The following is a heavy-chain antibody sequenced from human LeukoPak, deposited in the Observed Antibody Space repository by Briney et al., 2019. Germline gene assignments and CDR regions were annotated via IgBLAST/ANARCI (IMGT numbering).Heavy chain of an antibody. CDR3: ARSTWLVPHNWFDP. J-gene: IGHJ5*02. D-gene: IGHD6-19*01. V-gene: IGHV1-8*01. Sequence: GASVKVSCKASGYTFTNYDINWVRQATGQGLEWMGWMNPYSGHPGHAPKFQGRVTMTRNTSLSTDYMELSSLRSEDTAGYYCARSTWLVPHNWFDPWGQGTLVTVSS. CDR2: MNPYSGHP. CDR1: GYTFTNYD.